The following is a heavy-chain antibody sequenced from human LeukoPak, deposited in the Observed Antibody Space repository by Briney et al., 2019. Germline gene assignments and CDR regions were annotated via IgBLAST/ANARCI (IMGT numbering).Heavy chain of an antibody. J-gene: IGHJ4*02. V-gene: IGHV4-59*01. CDR2: IYYSGST. Sequence: SETLSLTCTVSGGSISSYYCSWIRQPPGKGLEWIGYIYYSGSTNYNPSLKSRVTISVDTSKNQFSLKLSSVTAADTAVYYCARAYTAMVYFDYWGQGTLVTVSS. CDR3: ARAYTAMVYFDY. D-gene: IGHD5-18*01. CDR1: GGSISSYY.